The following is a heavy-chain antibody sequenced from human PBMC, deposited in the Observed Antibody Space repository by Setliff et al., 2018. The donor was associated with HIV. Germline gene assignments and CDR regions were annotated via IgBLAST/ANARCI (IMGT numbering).Heavy chain of an antibody. CDR3: ARDLYFYYYMDV. CDR2: ISSTSSTI. D-gene: IGHD3-9*01. V-gene: IGHV3-48*01. Sequence: PGESLTLSCAASGSGFTFSSYSMNWVRQAPGKGLEWVSYISSTSSTIYYANSVKGRFTISRDDAKNSLYLQMNSLRAEDTAVYYCARDLYFYYYMDVWGKGTTVTVSS. J-gene: IGHJ6*03. CDR1: GSGFTFSSYS.